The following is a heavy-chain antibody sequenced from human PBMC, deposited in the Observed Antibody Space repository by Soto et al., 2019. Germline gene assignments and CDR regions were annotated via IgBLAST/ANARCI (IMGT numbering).Heavy chain of an antibody. CDR3: ARRGGSSSGYYYYAFDV. D-gene: IGHD6-6*01. CDR2: IYSNGDT. CDR1: SDSMNSGGYY. V-gene: IGHV4-31*03. J-gene: IGHJ6*02. Sequence: SETLSLTCSVSSDSMNSGGYYWSWIRQHPGKGLEWIGYIYSNGDTYYNPSLKSRVTISVDTSKNQFSLNLTSVTGADTAVYYCARRGGSSSGYYYYAFDVWGQGTKVTVSS.